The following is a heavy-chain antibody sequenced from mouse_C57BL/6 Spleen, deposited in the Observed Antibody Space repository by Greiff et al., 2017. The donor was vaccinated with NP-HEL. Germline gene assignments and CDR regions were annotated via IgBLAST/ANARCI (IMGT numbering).Heavy chain of an antibody. CDR1: GYTFTDYN. D-gene: IGHD1-1*01. Sequence: VQLKQSGPELVKPGASVKMSCKASGYTFTDYNMHWVKQSHGKSLEWIGYINPNNGGTSYNQKFKGKATLTVNQSSSTAYMELRSLTSEDSAVYYCARGITTVVENWYFDVWGTGTTVTVSS. CDR2: INPNNGGT. CDR3: ARGITTVVENWYFDV. J-gene: IGHJ1*03. V-gene: IGHV1-22*01.